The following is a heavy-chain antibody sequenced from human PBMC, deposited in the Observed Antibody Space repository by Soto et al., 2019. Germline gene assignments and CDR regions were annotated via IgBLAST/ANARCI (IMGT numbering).Heavy chain of an antibody. Sequence: XGPTLVNPRQTLTLTCTFSGFSLSTSGMRVTWIRQPPGKALEWLARIDWDDDKFYSTSLKTRLTISKDTSKNQVVLTMTNMDPVDTATYYCARIAGTVNLFDYWGQGTLVTVSS. D-gene: IGHD4-17*01. CDR1: GFSLSTSGMR. V-gene: IGHV2-70*04. J-gene: IGHJ4*02. CDR2: IDWDDDK. CDR3: ARIAGTVNLFDY.